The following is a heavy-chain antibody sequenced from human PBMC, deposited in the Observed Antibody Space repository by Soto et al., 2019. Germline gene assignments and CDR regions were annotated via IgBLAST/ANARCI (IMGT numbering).Heavy chain of an antibody. V-gene: IGHV4-39*01. CDR2: IYYSGST. CDR1: GGSISSSSYY. CDR3: ARQRRITIFGYFDY. J-gene: IGHJ4*02. D-gene: IGHD3-3*01. Sequence: QLQLQESGPGLVKPSETLSLTCTVSGGSISSSSYYWGWIRQPPGKGLEWIGSIYYSGSTYYNPSLKRRVTISVDTSKNQFSLKLSSVTAADTAVYYCARQRRITIFGYFDYWGQGTLVTVSS.